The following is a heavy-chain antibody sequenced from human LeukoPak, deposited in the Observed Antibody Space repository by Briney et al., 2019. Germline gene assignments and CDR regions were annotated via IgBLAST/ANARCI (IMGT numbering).Heavy chain of an antibody. CDR1: GYTFTSYD. CDR2: MNPNSGNT. Sequence: GASVKVSCKASGYTFTSYDINWVRQATGQGLEWMGWMNPNSGNTGYAQKFQGRATMTRNTSISTAYMELSSLRSEDTAVYYCARGNYYDSSGYYTDNYYYYGMDVWGQGTTVTVSS. D-gene: IGHD3-22*01. J-gene: IGHJ6*02. V-gene: IGHV1-8*01. CDR3: ARGNYYDSSGYYTDNYYYYGMDV.